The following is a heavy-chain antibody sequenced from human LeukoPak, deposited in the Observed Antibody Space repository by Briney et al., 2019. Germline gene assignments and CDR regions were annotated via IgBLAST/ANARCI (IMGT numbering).Heavy chain of an antibody. V-gene: IGHV4-34*12. Sequence: PSETLSLTCAVYGAPFNGYYWSWIRQSPGKGLEWIGDIFHSGTTYYNPSHKGRVTMSVDTSKNRFSLKLSSVTAADTAVYYCPRHALLATHSNHFDYWGQGTLVTVSS. J-gene: IGHJ4*02. CDR3: PRHALLATHSNHFDY. D-gene: IGHD3-3*02. CDR2: IFHSGTT. CDR1: GAPFNGYY.